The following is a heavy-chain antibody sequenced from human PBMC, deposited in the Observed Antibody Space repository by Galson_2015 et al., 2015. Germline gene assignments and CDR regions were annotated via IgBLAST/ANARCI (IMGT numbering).Heavy chain of an antibody. CDR3: ARGRGSVWIKGYWLDP. Sequence: SLRLSCATSGFTFGNSAMAWVRQAPGKGLEWVAAIGGSGFKTHYLDTAQGRFIVSRDNSRKSLFLQMNSLRVDDTAMYFCARGRGSVWIKGYWLDPSGQGTLVSVSS. D-gene: IGHD3-16*01. CDR1: GFTFGNSA. CDR2: IGGSGFKT. V-gene: IGHV3-23*01. J-gene: IGHJ5*02.